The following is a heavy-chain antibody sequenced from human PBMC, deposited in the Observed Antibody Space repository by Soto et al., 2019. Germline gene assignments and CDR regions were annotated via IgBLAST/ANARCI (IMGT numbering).Heavy chain of an antibody. CDR2: ISGSGGST. D-gene: IGHD3-16*01. CDR1: GFTVSRYA. V-gene: IGHV3-23*01. J-gene: IGHJ4*02. Sequence: PGGSLRLSCAASGFTVSRYAMSWVRQATGKGLEWVSAISGSGGSTYYADSVKGRFTISRDNSKNTLYLQMNSLRAEDTAVYYCAKPKGGSRYYFDYWGQGTLVTVS. CDR3: AKPKGGSRYYFDY.